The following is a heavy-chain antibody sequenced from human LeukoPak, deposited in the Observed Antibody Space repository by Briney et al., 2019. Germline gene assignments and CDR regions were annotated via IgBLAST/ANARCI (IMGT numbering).Heavy chain of an antibody. J-gene: IGHJ6*04. CDR3: ATVQYTLLPGYLNQMEV. CDR2: FHPKDADM. V-gene: IGHV1-24*01. Sequence: ASVKVSCKDSGYTLTEVAIHWVRQTPGEGREWMGGFHPKDADMIYAQRFQGRVTMTQDTSTDTVYMELSSLRSEDTAIYYCATVQYTLLPGYLNQMEVWGKGTTVTISS. D-gene: IGHD3-9*01. CDR1: GYTLTEVA.